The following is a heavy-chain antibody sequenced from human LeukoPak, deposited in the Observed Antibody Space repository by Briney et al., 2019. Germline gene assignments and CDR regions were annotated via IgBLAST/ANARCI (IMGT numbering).Heavy chain of an antibody. CDR1: GGSISSGGYS. Sequence: SETLSLTCAVSGGSISSGGYSWSWIRQPPGKGLEWIGYIYLSGSTYYNPSLKSRVTLSVDRSKNQFSLKLSSVTAADTAVYYCARGGIPLDVWGQGTTVTVSS. D-gene: IGHD1-26*01. J-gene: IGHJ6*02. V-gene: IGHV4-30-2*01. CDR2: IYLSGST. CDR3: ARGGIPLDV.